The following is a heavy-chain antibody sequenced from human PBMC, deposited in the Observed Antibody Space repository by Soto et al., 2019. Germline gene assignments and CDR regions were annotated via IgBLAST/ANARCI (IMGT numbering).Heavy chain of an antibody. J-gene: IGHJ4*02. D-gene: IGHD6-13*01. Sequence: SETLSLTCTVSGGSISSGGYYWSWIRQPPGKGLDWIGYIYYSGSTYYNPSLKSRVTISVDTSKNQFSLKLSSVTAADTAVYYCARIAAAGTGGPFDYWGQGTLVNVSS. CDR1: GGSISSGGYY. CDR3: ARIAAAGTGGPFDY. V-gene: IGHV4-30-4*01. CDR2: IYYSGST.